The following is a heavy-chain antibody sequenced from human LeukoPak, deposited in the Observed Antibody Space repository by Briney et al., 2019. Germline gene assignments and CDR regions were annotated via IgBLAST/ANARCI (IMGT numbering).Heavy chain of an antibody. CDR3: AKSLSSRGLIIPKTSRYFDY. V-gene: IGHV3-30*02. J-gene: IGHJ4*02. CDR1: GFSFSTYG. D-gene: IGHD3-10*01. Sequence: PGGSLRLSCAASGFSFSTYGMSWVRQAPGKGLEWVAFIWSDGSNKYYADSVKGRFTISRDNSKNTLYLQMNSLRAEDTAVYYCAKSLSSRGLIIPKTSRYFDYWGQGTLVTVSS. CDR2: IWSDGSNK.